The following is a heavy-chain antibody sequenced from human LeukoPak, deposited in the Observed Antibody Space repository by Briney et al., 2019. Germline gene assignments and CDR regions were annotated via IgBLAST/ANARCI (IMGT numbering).Heavy chain of an antibody. CDR3: TDSSGYYDY. V-gene: IGHV3-30*04. D-gene: IGHD3-22*01. CDR2: ISYDGSNK. Sequence: GGSLRLSCAASGFTFSSYTMHWVRQAPGMGLEWVAVISYDGSNKYYADSVKGRFTISRDNSKNTLYLQMNSLRTEDTAVYYCTDSSGYYDYWGQGTLVTVSS. CDR1: GFTFSSYT. J-gene: IGHJ4*02.